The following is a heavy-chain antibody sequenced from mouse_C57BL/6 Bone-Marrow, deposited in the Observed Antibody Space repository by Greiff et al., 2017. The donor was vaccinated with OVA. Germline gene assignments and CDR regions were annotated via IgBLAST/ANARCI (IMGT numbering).Heavy chain of an antibody. Sequence: QVQLQQSGPELVKPGASVKISCKASGYTFTDYYINWVKQRPGQGLEWIGWIYPGSGNTKYNQKFKGKAILTADKSSSTAYMELRSLTSEDSAVYYCTREDGSSPFAYWGQGTLVTVSA. CDR3: TREDGSSPFAY. D-gene: IGHD1-1*01. V-gene: IGHV1-84*01. J-gene: IGHJ3*01. CDR1: GYTFTDYY. CDR2: IYPGSGNT.